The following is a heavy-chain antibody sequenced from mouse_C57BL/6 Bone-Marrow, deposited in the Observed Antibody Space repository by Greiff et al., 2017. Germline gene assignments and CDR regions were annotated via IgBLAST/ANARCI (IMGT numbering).Heavy chain of an antibody. D-gene: IGHD1-1*01. V-gene: IGHV1-85*01. Sequence: QVQLQQSGPELVKPGASVKLSCKASGYTFTSYDISWVKQRPGQGLEWIGWIYPRDGSTKYNEKFKGKATLTVDTSSSTAYMELHSLTSEDSAVYFCARDYGSSYWYFDDWGTGTTVTVSS. CDR2: IYPRDGST. CDR1: GYTFTSYD. J-gene: IGHJ1*03. CDR3: ARDYGSSYWYFDD.